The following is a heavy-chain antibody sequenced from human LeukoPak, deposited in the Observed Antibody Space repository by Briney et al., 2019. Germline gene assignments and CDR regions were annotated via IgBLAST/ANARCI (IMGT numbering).Heavy chain of an antibody. Sequence: GGSLRLSCAASGFTFSSYWMSWVHQAPGKGLEWVANIKQDGSEKYYVDSVKGRFTISRDNAKNSLYLQMNSLRAEDTAVYYCARNVPGSYPDYWGQGTLVTVSS. CDR2: IKQDGSEK. V-gene: IGHV3-7*01. CDR1: GFTFSSYW. D-gene: IGHD3-10*01. J-gene: IGHJ4*02. CDR3: ARNVPGSYPDY.